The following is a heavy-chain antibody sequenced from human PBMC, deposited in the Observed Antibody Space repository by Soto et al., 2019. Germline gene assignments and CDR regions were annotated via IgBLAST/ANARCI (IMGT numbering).Heavy chain of an antibody. CDR1: GFTFSSYA. Sequence: GGSLRLSCAASGFTFSSYAMSWVRQAPGKGLEWVSAISGSGGSTYYADSVKGRFTISRDNSKNTLYLQMNSLRAEDTAVYYCAKALGAYYDSSPKGVWGQGALVTVSS. CDR2: ISGSGGST. D-gene: IGHD3-22*01. CDR3: AKALGAYYDSSPKGV. J-gene: IGHJ4*02. V-gene: IGHV3-23*01.